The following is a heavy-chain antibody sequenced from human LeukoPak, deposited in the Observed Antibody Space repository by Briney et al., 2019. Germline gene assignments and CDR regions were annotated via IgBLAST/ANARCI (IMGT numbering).Heavy chain of an antibody. J-gene: IGHJ6*02. CDR2: ISSSGSTI. D-gene: IGHD3-3*01. Sequence: HAGGSLRLSCAASGFSFSSYAMHWVRQAPGKGLEWVSYISSSGSTIYYADSVKGRFTISRDNAKNSLNLQMNSLRAEDTAVYYCARGLRFLGTPRVYGMDVWGQGTTVTVSS. CDR3: ARGLRFLGTPRVYGMDV. V-gene: IGHV3-48*04. CDR1: GFSFSSYA.